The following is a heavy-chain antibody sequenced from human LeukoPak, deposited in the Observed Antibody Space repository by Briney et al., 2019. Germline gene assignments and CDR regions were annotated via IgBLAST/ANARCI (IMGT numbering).Heavy chain of an antibody. J-gene: IGHJ6*02. CDR2: IYYSGST. V-gene: IGHV4-61*01. CDR1: GYSISNGYY. CDR3: ARESVRRAAAGRSYYYYGMDV. Sequence: SETLSLTCTVSGYSISNGYYWSWIRQPPGKGLEWIGYIYYSGSTNYNPSLKSRVTISVDTSKNQFSLKLSSVTAADTAVYYCARESVRRAAAGRSYYYYGMDVWGQGTTVTVSS. D-gene: IGHD6-13*01.